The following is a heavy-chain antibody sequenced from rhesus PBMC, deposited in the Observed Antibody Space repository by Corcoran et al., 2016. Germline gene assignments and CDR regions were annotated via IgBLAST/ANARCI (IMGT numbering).Heavy chain of an antibody. D-gene: IGHD4-29*01. V-gene: IGHV4-65*01. CDR3: ARDWTDYGLDY. CDR2: ISGSSGST. J-gene: IGHJ4*01. Sequence: QLQLQESGPGLVKPSETLSLTCAVSGGSVSSSNWWSWIRQPPGKGLELIGYISGSSGSTYYNPSLQSRVTISTDTAKNQFSLKLSSVTAADTAVYYCARDWTDYGLDYWGQGVLVTVSS. CDR1: GGSVSSSNW.